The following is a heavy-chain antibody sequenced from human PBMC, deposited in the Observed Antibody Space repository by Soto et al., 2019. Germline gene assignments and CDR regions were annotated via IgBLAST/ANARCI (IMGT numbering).Heavy chain of an antibody. V-gene: IGHV4-34*01. J-gene: IGHJ5*02. CDR2: INHSGST. D-gene: IGHD2-2*01. CDR1: GGSFSGYY. Sequence: SETLSLTCAVYGGSFSGYYWSWIRQPPGKGLEWIGEINHSGSTNYNPSLKSRVTISVDTSKNQFSLKLSSVTAADTAVYYCARWWGVYCGSTTCPPISSPDWFDPGGEETLVTVSS. CDR3: ARWWGVYCGSTTCPPISSPDWFDP.